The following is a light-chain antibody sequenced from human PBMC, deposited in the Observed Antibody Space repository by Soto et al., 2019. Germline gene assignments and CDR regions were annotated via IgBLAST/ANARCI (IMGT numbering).Light chain of an antibody. V-gene: IGKV3-15*01. CDR3: HQYNNGWT. J-gene: IGKJ1*01. Sequence: EIVMTQSPATLSVSPGERATLSCRASQSVSSNLAWYQQKPGQAPRLLIYGASTRATGIPARFSGSGSGTEFTLTISSLQSEDFAVYDCHQYNNGWTFGQGTKVEIK. CDR2: GAS. CDR1: QSVSSN.